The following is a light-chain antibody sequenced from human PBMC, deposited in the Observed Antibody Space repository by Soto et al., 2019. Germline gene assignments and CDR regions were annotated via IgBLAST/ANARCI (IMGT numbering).Light chain of an antibody. J-gene: IGKJ1*01. CDR3: QQYNSYSRT. Sequence: DIQMTQSPSTLSASVVDRVTITCRASQSISSWLAWYQQTPGKAPKLLIYDASNLESGVPSRFSGSGPGTEFTLTISSLQPDDFATYYCQQYNSYSRTFGQGTKV. CDR1: QSISSW. CDR2: DAS. V-gene: IGKV1-5*01.